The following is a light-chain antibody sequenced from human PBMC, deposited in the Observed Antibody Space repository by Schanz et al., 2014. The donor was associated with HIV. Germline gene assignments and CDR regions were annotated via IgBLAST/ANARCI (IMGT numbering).Light chain of an antibody. Sequence: QSALTQPPSASGSPGQSVTISCTGASSDVAGYNFVSWYQQHPGKAPKLMIYEDSKRPSGVPDRFSGSKSGNTASLTVSGLQPEDEADYYCTSHGGTNTFLLLFGGGTKLTVL. CDR3: TSHGGTNTFLLL. V-gene: IGLV2-8*01. CDR1: SSDVAGYNF. J-gene: IGLJ2*01. CDR2: EDS.